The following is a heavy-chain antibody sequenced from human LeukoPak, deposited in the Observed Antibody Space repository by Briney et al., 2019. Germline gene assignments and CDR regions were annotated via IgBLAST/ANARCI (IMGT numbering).Heavy chain of an antibody. J-gene: IGHJ6*02. CDR2: ISAYNGHT. CDR3: ARDLTSYDSSGSYYYYYGMDV. CDR1: GYTFTSYG. V-gene: IGHV1-18*01. D-gene: IGHD3-22*01. Sequence: ASVKVSCTASGYTFTSYGISWVRQAPGQGLEWMGWISAYNGHTNYAQKLQGRVTMTTDTSTSTAYMELRSLRSDDTAVYYCARDLTSYDSSGSYYYYYGMDVWGQGTTVTVSS.